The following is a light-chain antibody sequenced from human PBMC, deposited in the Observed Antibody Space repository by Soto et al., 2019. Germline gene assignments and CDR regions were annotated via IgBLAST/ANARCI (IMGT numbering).Light chain of an antibody. Sequence: EIVLTQSPATLSLSPGERATLSCRASQSVSSYLAWYQQKPGQAPRLLIYDTSKRATGVPARFSGSGSGTDFTLTISRLEPEDFVVYYCQQRSNWPHSITFGQGTRLEIK. J-gene: IGKJ5*01. CDR3: QQRSNWPHSIT. V-gene: IGKV3-11*01. CDR1: QSVSSY. CDR2: DTS.